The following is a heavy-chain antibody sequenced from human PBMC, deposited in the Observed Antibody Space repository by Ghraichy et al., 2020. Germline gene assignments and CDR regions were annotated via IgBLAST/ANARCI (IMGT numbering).Heavy chain of an antibody. CDR2: IYYSGST. Sequence: SETLSLTCTVSGGSISSSSYYWGWIRQPPGKGLEWIGSIYYSGSTYYNPSLKSRVTISVDTSKNQFSLKLSSVTAADTAVYYCARPGGGEIGALSLWGQGTLVTVSS. V-gene: IGHV4-39*01. CDR3: ARPGGGEIGALSL. D-gene: IGHD1-26*01. J-gene: IGHJ4*02. CDR1: GGSISSSSYY.